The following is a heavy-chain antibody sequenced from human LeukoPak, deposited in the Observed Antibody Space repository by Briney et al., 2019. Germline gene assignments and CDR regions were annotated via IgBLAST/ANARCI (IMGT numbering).Heavy chain of an antibody. V-gene: IGHV5-51*01. CDR1: GYSFANFW. J-gene: IGHJ4*02. CDR2: IFPGDSNI. D-gene: IGHD4/OR15-4a*01. Sequence: GESLKISCKGSGYSFANFWIDWVRQLPGKGLEWMGVIFPGDSNIKYSPSFRGQVTISVDKSTNTANLQWSSLRASDTATYYCARHRRSRPHANYNGFDYWGQGTLVPVSS. CDR3: ARHRRSRPHANYNGFDY.